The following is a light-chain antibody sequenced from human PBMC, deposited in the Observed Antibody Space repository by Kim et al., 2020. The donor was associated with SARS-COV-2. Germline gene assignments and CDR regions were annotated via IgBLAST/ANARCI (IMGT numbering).Light chain of an antibody. CDR2: DVY. CDR3: HSYTKRRSVI. Sequence: QSALTQPASVSGSPGQSITISCTGTSSDVGAYNYVSWCQQHPGRAPKLMISDVYNRPSGVSNRFSGSKSGNTASLTISGLQAEDEADYYCHSYTKRRSVIFGGGTQLTVL. V-gene: IGLV2-14*03. CDR1: SSDVGAYNY. J-gene: IGLJ2*01.